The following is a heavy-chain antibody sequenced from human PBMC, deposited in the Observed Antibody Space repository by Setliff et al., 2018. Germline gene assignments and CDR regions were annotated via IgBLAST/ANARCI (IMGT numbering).Heavy chain of an antibody. Sequence: GESLRLSCAASGFTFSNAWMSWVRQAPGKGLEWVGRIKSKTDGGTTEYAASVKGRFTISRDDSKSIAYLQMNSLKTEDTAVYYCTREASVDFWSGYPYYYYMDVWGKGTTVTVSS. CDR3: TREASVDFWSGYPYYYYMDV. V-gene: IGHV3-15*01. D-gene: IGHD3-3*01. J-gene: IGHJ6*03. CDR2: IKSKTDGGTT. CDR1: GFTFSNAW.